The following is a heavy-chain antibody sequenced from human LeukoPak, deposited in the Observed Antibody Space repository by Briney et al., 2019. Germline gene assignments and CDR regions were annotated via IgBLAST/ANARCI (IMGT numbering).Heavy chain of an antibody. CDR1: GFTFISYG. Sequence: GGSLRLSCAASGFTFISYGMSWVRQAPGKGLEWVSAVSGSGDRTYYADSVKGRFTVSRDTFKNTLFLQLNSLRADDTALYYCAKVLRGVVVPYFDYWGQGTLVTVSS. CDR2: VSGSGDRT. J-gene: IGHJ4*02. CDR3: AKVLRGVVVPYFDY. V-gene: IGHV3-23*01. D-gene: IGHD3-10*01.